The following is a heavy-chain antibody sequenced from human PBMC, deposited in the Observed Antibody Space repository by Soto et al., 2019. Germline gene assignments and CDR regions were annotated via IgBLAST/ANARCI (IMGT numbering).Heavy chain of an antibody. D-gene: IGHD6-19*01. J-gene: IGHJ4*02. Sequence: QVQLQESGPGLVKPSETLSLTCTVSGGSISSYYWSWIRQPPGKGLEWIGYIYYSGSTNYNPSLKSRVTISVDTYKNPSSLKLSSVTAADTAVYYCARDHSSGWHYFDYWGQGTLVTVSS. CDR2: IYYSGST. CDR1: GGSISSYY. V-gene: IGHV4-59*01. CDR3: ARDHSSGWHYFDY.